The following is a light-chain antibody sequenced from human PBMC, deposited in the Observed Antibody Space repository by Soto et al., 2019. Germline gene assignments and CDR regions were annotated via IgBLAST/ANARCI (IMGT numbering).Light chain of an antibody. CDR1: QSVSSSY. CDR2: GAS. CDR3: QPYGRLSP. J-gene: IGKJ5*01. Sequence: KKSPGTVSLKPGERATLSCRASQSVSSSYLAWYQQKPGQAPRLLIYGASSRPTGIPDRFSGSGSGTDFTLTICRLAPEDFAVYSCQPYGRLSPFGQGRR. V-gene: IGKV3-20*01.